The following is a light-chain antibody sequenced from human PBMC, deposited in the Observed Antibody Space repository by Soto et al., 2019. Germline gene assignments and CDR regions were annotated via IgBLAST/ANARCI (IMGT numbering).Light chain of an antibody. CDR2: DAS. V-gene: IGKV1-5*01. CDR1: QSISIW. J-gene: IGKJ2*01. CDR3: QQYNTCLYT. Sequence: DIQMTQSPSTLSASVGDRVTLTCRASQSISIWLAWYQQQPGKAPKVLIHDASSFESGVPSRFSCSGSGTEFTLTISSLKPDDFATYYCQQYNTCLYTFGHGTKLEIK.